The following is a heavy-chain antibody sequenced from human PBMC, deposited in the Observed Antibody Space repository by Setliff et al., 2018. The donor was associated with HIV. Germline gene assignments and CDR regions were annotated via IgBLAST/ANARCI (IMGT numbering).Heavy chain of an antibody. V-gene: IGHV4-34*01. J-gene: IGHJ4*02. CDR3: AKGLRDYTIDFYLVGFDS. D-gene: IGHD3-3*01. CDR2: INQSGRS. Sequence: PSETLSLTCAVYSGSLSGYYWNWIRQPPGKGLEWIGEINQSGRSNYNPSLKSRVIISIDTSKNQFALKLSSVTAADTAVYYCAKGLRDYTIDFYLVGFDSWGQGTPVTVSS. CDR1: SGSLSGYY.